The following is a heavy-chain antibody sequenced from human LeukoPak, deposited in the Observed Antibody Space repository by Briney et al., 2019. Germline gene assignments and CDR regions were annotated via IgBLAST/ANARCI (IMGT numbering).Heavy chain of an antibody. CDR2: ISDSGGRT. CDR3: ASNYCSSTSCLPIYYYYYMDV. Sequence: GETLRLSCAASGFTFSSYGMSWVRQAPGKGLEWVSAISDSGGRTFYADSVKGRFTISRDNSKNTLYLQINSLRSEDTAVYYCASNYCSSTSCLPIYYYYYMDVWGKGTTVTVSS. CDR1: GFTFSSYG. J-gene: IGHJ6*03. V-gene: IGHV3-23*01. D-gene: IGHD2-2*01.